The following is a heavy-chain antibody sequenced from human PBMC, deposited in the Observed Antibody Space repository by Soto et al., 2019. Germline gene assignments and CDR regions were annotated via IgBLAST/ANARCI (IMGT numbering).Heavy chain of an antibody. CDR1: GFTFDDYA. Sequence: GGSLRLSCAASGFTFDDYAMHWVRQAPGKGLEWVSGISWNSGSIGYADSVKGRFTISRDNAKNSLYLQMNSLRAEDTALYYCAKDYAARPVRYFDYWGQGTLVTVSS. D-gene: IGHD6-6*01. CDR3: AKDYAARPVRYFDY. CDR2: ISWNSGSI. J-gene: IGHJ4*02. V-gene: IGHV3-9*01.